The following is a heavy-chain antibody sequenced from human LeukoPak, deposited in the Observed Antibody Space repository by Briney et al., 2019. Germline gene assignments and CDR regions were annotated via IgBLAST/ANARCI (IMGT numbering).Heavy chain of an antibody. CDR2: ISSSSSYT. Sequence: GGSLRLSCAASGFTFSDYYMSWIRQAPGKGLEWVSYISSSSSYTNYADSVKGRFTISRDDSKSIAYLQMNSLKTEDTAVYYCTSSYGMDVWGQGTTVTVSS. V-gene: IGHV3-11*03. J-gene: IGHJ6*02. CDR1: GFTFSDYY. CDR3: TSSYGMDV.